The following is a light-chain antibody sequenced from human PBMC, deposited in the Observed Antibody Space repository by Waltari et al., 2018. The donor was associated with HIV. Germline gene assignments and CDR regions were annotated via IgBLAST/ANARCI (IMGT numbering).Light chain of an antibody. Sequence: DIQMTQSRSSLSGSVGDRVTITCRASQDISNYVAWYQQKPGKIPQLLIYAASTLQSGVPSRFSGGGSGTEFNFTIRSLQPEDVGTYYCQRYNSAPRTFGQGSTV. CDR2: AAS. V-gene: IGKV1-27*01. J-gene: IGKJ1*01. CDR1: QDISNY. CDR3: QRYNSAPRT.